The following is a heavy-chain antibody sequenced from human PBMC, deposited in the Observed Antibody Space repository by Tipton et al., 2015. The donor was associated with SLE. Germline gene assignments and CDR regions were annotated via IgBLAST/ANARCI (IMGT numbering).Heavy chain of an antibody. CDR3: AKGGLIVVVMGSYFDY. CDR1: GFTFSSYG. D-gene: IGHD3-22*01. Sequence: SLRLSCAASGFTFSSYGMSWVRQAPGKGLEWVSAISGSGGSTYYADSVKGRFTISRDNSKNTLYLQMNSLRAEDTAVYYCAKGGLIVVVMGSYFDYWGQGTLVTVSS. CDR2: ISGSGGST. J-gene: IGHJ4*02. V-gene: IGHV3-23*01.